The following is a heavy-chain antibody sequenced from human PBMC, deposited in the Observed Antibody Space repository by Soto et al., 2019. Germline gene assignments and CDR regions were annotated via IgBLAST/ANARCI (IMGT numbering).Heavy chain of an antibody. J-gene: IGHJ4*01. CDR1: GGSFNSGAYY. D-gene: IGHD4-17*01. CDR2: IYDTGTS. V-gene: IGHV4-31*03. CDR3: ARVVPSGDFEDF. Sequence: QVQLQESGPRLLKPSQTLSLTCTVSGGSFNSGAYYWSWLRQHPAKGLEWIASIYDTGTSAYTPSLRSRLSMSIDTSKSQFSLTLPSVTAADTAVYYCARVVPSGDFEDFWGQGTLVTVSS.